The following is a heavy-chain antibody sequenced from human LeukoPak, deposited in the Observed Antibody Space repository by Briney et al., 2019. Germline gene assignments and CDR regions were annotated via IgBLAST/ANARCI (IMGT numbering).Heavy chain of an antibody. CDR3: ARLGAYSGSGDY. J-gene: IGHJ4*02. CDR1: GGSISGSSYY. D-gene: IGHD5-12*01. CDR2: NYYSGNT. V-gene: IGHV4-39*01. Sequence: TSETLSLTCTVSGGSISGSSYYWGWIRQPPGKGLEWIGNNYYSGNTYYNPSLRSRVTISVDTSKNQFSLKLSSVTAADAAVYYCARLGAYSGSGDYWGQGTLVTVSS.